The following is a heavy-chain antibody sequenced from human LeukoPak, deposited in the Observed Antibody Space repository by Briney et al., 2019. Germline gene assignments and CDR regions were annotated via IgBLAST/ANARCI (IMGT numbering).Heavy chain of an antibody. D-gene: IGHD3-22*01. CDR1: GGSISSGDYY. J-gene: IGHJ4*02. CDR3: ARGPPVDYYDGSGYYYFDY. Sequence: SQTLSLTCTVSGGSISSGDYYWSWIRQPPGKGLEWIGYIYYSGSTNYNPSLKSRVTISVDTSKNQFSLKLSSVTAADTAVYYCARGPPVDYYDGSGYYYFDYWGQGTLVTVSS. V-gene: IGHV4-30-4*01. CDR2: IYYSGST.